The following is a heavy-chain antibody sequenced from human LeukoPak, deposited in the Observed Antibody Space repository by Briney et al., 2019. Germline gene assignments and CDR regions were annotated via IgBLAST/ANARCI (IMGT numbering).Heavy chain of an antibody. CDR2: INAGNGNT. D-gene: IGHD2/OR15-2a*01. V-gene: IGHV1-3*01. CDR3: VRGGTYCDSTCKGADY. CDR1: GYTFTSYA. Sequence: RASVKVSCKASGYTFTSYAMHWVRQAPGQRLEWMGWINAGNGNTKYSQKFQGRVTITRDTSASTAYMELSSLRAEDTAVYYCVRGGTYCDSTCKGADYWGQGTLVAVSA. J-gene: IGHJ4*02.